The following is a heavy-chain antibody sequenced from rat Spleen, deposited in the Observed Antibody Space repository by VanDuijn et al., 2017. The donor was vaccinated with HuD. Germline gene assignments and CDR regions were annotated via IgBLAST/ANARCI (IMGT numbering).Heavy chain of an antibody. V-gene: IGHV5-29*01. CDR2: ISYGDSSGHSST. J-gene: IGHJ2*01. D-gene: IGHD1-11*01. Sequence: EVQLVESGGGLVQPGRSLKLSCAASGFTFSDYGMAWVRQAPTKGLEWVETISYGDSSGHSSTYYRDSGKGRFTISRYNTKSTLSLQMDSLRSEDTATYYCARRHYGYTDYFDYWGQGVMVTVSS. CDR1: GFTFSDYG. CDR3: ARRHYGYTDYFDY.